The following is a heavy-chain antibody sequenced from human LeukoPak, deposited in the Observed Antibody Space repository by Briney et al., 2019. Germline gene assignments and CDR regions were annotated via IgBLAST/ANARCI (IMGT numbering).Heavy chain of an antibody. Sequence: PSETLSLTCAVYGGSFSGYYWSWIRQPPGKGLEWIGEINHSGSTNYNPSLKSRVTISVDTSKNQFSLKLSSVTAADTAVYYCAKVRWDNSGWYYLDYWGQGTLVTVSS. D-gene: IGHD6-19*01. CDR1: GGSFSGYY. J-gene: IGHJ4*02. V-gene: IGHV4-34*01. CDR2: INHSGST. CDR3: AKVRWDNSGWYYLDY.